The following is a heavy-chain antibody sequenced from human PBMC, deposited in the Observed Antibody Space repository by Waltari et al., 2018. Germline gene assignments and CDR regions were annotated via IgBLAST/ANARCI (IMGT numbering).Heavy chain of an antibody. CDR2: ILDDGSKE. CDR1: GFTFRSYS. J-gene: IGHJ4*02. CDR3: ARDDGYGDSGLDY. Sequence: QVQLVESGGGVVQPGRSLRLSCAASGFTFRSYSMHWVRQAPGKGREWVADILDDGSKEYYADSVKGRFTISRDNSKNTLCLQMNSLRAEDTAVYYCARDDGYGDSGLDYWGQGTLVTVSS. D-gene: IGHD4-17*01. V-gene: IGHV3-30-3*01.